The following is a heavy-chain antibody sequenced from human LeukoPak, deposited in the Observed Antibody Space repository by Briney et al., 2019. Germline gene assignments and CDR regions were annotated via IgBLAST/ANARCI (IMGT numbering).Heavy chain of an antibody. CDR3: AAPEGAANWLDP. V-gene: IGHV3-30*02. J-gene: IGHJ5*02. CDR1: GITFSRYG. D-gene: IGHD1-14*01. Sequence: PGGSLRLSCVATGITFSRYGMHWVRQAPGKGLEWVAFIWYDGSKTYYGDSVKGRFTISRDNSKNTVYLQMSTLRADDTAVYYCAAPEGAANWLDPWVRGTLVTVSS. CDR2: IWYDGSKT.